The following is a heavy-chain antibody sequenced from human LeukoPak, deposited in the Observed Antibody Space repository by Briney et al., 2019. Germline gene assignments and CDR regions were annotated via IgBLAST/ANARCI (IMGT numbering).Heavy chain of an antibody. J-gene: IGHJ5*02. CDR2: INTDGSRT. Sequence: PGGSLRLSCAASGFTFRAYWMHWVRQAPGKGLVWVSRINTDGSRTNYADSVKGRFTISRDNSKNTLYLQMDSLRAEDTAVYYCVRVLQGSDDWVDPWGQGTLVTVSS. CDR3: VRVLQGSDDWVDP. CDR1: GFTFRAYW. D-gene: IGHD3-16*01. V-gene: IGHV3-74*01.